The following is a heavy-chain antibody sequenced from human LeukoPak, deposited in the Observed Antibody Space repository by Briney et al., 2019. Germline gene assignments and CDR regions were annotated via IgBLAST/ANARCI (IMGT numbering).Heavy chain of an antibody. CDR2: IYYSGGT. CDR1: GGSISSYY. Sequence: SETLSLTCTVSGGSISSYYWSWIRQPPGKGLEWIGYIYYSGGTNYNPSLKSRVTMSVDTSNNQFSLKLTSVTAADTAVYYCARQWELRGWFDPWGQGPWSPSPQ. D-gene: IGHD1-26*01. V-gene: IGHV4-59*08. J-gene: IGHJ5*02. CDR3: ARQWELRGWFDP.